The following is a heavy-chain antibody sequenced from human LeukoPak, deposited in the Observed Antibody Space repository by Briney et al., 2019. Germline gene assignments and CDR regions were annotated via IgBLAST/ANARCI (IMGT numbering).Heavy chain of an antibody. Sequence: GGSLRLSCAASGFSFSSYEMNWVRQAPGKGLEWVSYISSSGDIMYSADSVKGRFTISRDNAKNSLSLQMNSLRAEDTAVYYCARGVPALDYWGQGTLVTVSS. CDR3: ARGVPALDY. J-gene: IGHJ4*02. CDR1: GFSFSSYE. CDR2: ISSSGDIM. V-gene: IGHV3-48*03. D-gene: IGHD2-2*01.